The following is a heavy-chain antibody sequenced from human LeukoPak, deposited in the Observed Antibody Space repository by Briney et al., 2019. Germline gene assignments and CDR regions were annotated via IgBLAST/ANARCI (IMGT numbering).Heavy chain of an antibody. CDR1: GYTFTSYD. Sequence: ASVKVSCKASGYTFTSYDINWVLQATGQGLEWMGWMNPNSGNTGYARKFQGRVTMTRNTSITTAYMELSSLRSEDTAVYYCARGERSGSLVDPWGQGTLVTVYS. V-gene: IGHV1-8*01. CDR2: MNPNSGNT. D-gene: IGHD3-3*01. J-gene: IGHJ5*02. CDR3: ARGERSGSLVDP.